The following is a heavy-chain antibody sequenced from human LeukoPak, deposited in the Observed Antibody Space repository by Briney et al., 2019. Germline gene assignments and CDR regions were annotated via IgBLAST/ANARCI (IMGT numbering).Heavy chain of an antibody. Sequence: PSETLSLTCAVYGGSFSGYYWSWIRQPPGKGLEWIGEINHSGSTNYNPSLKSRVTISVDTSKNQFSLKLTSVTAADTAVYYCARHVASYYYMDVWGKGTTVTVSS. J-gene: IGHJ6*03. CDR1: GGSFSGYY. CDR3: ARHVASYYYMDV. CDR2: INHSGST. D-gene: IGHD4/OR15-4a*01. V-gene: IGHV4-34*01.